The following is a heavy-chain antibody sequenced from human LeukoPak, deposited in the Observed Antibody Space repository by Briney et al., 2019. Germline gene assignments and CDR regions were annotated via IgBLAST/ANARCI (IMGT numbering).Heavy chain of an antibody. CDR1: GFTFNTYS. J-gene: IGHJ4*01. CDR2: ISSNSRDI. CDR3: ARDDRDISSYRFDY. Sequence: TGGSPRLSCAASGFTFNTYSMNWVRQAPGKGLEWVSSISSNSRDIYYADSVKGRFTISRDNAKNSLHLQMNSLRAEDTAVYYCARDDRDISSYRFDYWGHGILVTVSS. V-gene: IGHV3-21*01. D-gene: IGHD6-6*01.